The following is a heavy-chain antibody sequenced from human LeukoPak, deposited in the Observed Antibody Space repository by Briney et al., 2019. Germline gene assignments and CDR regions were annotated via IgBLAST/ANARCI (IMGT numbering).Heavy chain of an antibody. V-gene: IGHV4-59*12. J-gene: IGHJ5*02. CDR3: ARDEIAAAGTPVNWFDP. CDR2: IYYSGST. Sequence: SETLSLTCTVSGGSISSYYWSWIRQPPGKGLEWIGYIYYSGSTNYNPSLKSRVTMSVDTPKNQFSLKLSSVTAADTAVYYCARDEIAAAGTPVNWFDPWGQGTLVTVSS. D-gene: IGHD6-13*01. CDR1: GGSISSYY.